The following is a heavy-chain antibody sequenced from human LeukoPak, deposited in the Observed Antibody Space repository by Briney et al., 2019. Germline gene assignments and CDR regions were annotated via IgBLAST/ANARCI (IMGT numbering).Heavy chain of an antibody. V-gene: IGHV3-23*01. D-gene: IGHD6-19*01. J-gene: IGHJ4*02. Sequence: GGSLRLSFAASGFSFSTYALSWGRQAPGEGLGVVSTISSSDDSTYYADSVKGRFTISRDISKTTLYLQMNSLRVEDTAIYYCVKDLSSGWYNPFDYWGQGTLVTVSS. CDR1: GFSFSTYA. CDR3: VKDLSSGWYNPFDY. CDR2: ISSSDDST.